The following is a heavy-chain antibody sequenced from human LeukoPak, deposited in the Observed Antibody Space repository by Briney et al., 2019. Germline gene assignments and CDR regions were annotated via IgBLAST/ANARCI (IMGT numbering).Heavy chain of an antibody. J-gene: IGHJ4*02. CDR3: AREESIGSYQFLHDY. V-gene: IGHV1-18*01. D-gene: IGHD1-26*01. CDR2: ISPYNGNT. Sequence: ASVKVSCKASGYTFIRYGITWVRQAPGQGLEWMAWISPYNGNTKYAQKFQGRVAMTTDTSTSTAYMELRSLTSDDTAVYYCAREESIGSYQFLHDYWGQGTLVTVSS. CDR1: GYTFIRYG.